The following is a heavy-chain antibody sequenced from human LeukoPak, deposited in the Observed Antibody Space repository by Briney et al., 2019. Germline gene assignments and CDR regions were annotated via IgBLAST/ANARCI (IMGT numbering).Heavy chain of an antibody. CDR2: IGTASDT. D-gene: IGHD3-16*01. CDR1: GFTFSSYD. Sequence: GGSLRLSRAASGFTFSSYDMHWVRQATGKGLEWVSAIGTASDTYYPGSVKGRFTISRENAKNSLYLQMNSLRAGDTAVYYCARVLSRGGDAFDIWGQGTMVTVSS. V-gene: IGHV3-13*01. J-gene: IGHJ3*02. CDR3: ARVLSRGGDAFDI.